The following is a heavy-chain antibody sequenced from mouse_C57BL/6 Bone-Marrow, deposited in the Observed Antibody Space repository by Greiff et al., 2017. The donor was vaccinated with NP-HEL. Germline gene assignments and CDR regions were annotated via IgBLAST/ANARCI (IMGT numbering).Heavy chain of an antibody. CDR2: IDPSDSYT. Sequence: QVQLQQPGAELVKPGASVKLSCKASGYTFTSYWMQWVKQRPGQGLEWIGEIDPSDSYTNYNQKFKGKATLTVDTSSSTAYMQLSSLTSEDSAVYYCASRGYYGSQGYWGQGTTLTVSS. D-gene: IGHD1-1*01. CDR1: GYTFTSYW. V-gene: IGHV1-50*01. CDR3: ASRGYYGSQGY. J-gene: IGHJ2*01.